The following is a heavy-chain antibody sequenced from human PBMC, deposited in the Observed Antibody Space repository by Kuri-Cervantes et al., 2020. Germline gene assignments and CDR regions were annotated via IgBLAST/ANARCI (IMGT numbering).Heavy chain of an antibody. D-gene: IGHD3-9*01. CDR2: INSDGSST. CDR1: GFAFSSNA. CDR3: ARSQGYFDWLSPDY. V-gene: IGHV3-74*01. J-gene: IGHJ4*02. Sequence: GESLKISCAASGFAFSSNAMIWVRQAPGKGLVWVSRINSDGSSTSYADSVKGRFTISRDNSKNTLFLQMNSLRAEDTAVYYCARSQGYFDWLSPDYWGQGTLVTVSS.